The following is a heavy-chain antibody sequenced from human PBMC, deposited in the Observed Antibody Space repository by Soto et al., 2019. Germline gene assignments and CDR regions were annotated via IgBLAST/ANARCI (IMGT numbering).Heavy chain of an antibody. Sequence: GGSLRLSCAAFGFTFNTYSMNWVRQAPGKGLEWISYITSSSTTMYYADSEKGRFSISRDNAKNSLYLQMNSLRAEDTTVNNCARAIIPGAMYAFDIWGPGTMVTVSS. J-gene: IGHJ3*02. V-gene: IGHV3-48*01. CDR2: ITSSSTTM. CDR1: GFTFNTYS. CDR3: ARAIIPGAMYAFDI. D-gene: IGHD2-2*01.